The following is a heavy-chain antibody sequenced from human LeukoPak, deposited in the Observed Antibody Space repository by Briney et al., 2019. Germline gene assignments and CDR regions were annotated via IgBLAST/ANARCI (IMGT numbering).Heavy chain of an antibody. V-gene: IGHV1-3*01. CDR1: GYTFTSYA. J-gene: IGHJ4*02. Sequence: ASVKVSCKASGYTFTSYAIHWVRQAPGQRLEWMGWINAGNFNTKYSQKFQGRVTITRDTSASTTYMELSSLRSEDTAVYYCASSDLGEWGQGTLVTVSS. CDR2: INAGNFNT. CDR3: ASSDLGE. D-gene: IGHD3-16*01.